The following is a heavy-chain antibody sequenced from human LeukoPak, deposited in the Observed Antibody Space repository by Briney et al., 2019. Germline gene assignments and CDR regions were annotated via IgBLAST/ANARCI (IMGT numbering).Heavy chain of an antibody. CDR2: IYYRGST. D-gene: IGHD4-17*01. CDR1: GGSITSYY. J-gene: IGHJ4*02. CDR3: ARQSYGDYFDY. V-gene: IGHV4-59*08. Sequence: NPSETLSLTCTVSGGSITSYYCSWIRQPPGKGLEWIGYIYYRGSTSYNPSLKSRVTILVDTSKNQFCLKLSSVTIADTAVYYCARQSYGDYFDYWGQGTLVTVSS.